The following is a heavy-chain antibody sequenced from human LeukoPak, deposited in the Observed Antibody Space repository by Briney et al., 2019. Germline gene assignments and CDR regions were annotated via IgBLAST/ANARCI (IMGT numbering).Heavy chain of an antibody. J-gene: IGHJ5*02. Sequence: SESLSLTCSVSGGSIKNYYWSWIRQPPGKGLEWLGNIYFGGTTDYNSSLKSRLTISVDTFKNQLSLNLQSVTAADTATYYCARHRSDTGGKKGVNWFDPWGQGTLVTVSS. D-gene: IGHD4-23*01. CDR2: IYFGGTT. V-gene: IGHV4-59*01. CDR1: GGSIKNYY. CDR3: ARHRSDTGGKKGVNWFDP.